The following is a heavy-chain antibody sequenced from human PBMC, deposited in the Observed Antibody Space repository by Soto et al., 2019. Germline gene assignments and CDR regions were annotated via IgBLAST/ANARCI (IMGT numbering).Heavy chain of an antibody. CDR2: INPSGGST. D-gene: IGHD3-9*01. CDR3: ARDYDILTGYYYFDY. V-gene: IGHV1-46*01. CDR1: GYTFTSYY. Sequence: ASVKVSCKASGYTFTSYYMHWVRQAPGQGLEWMGIINPSGGSTSYAQKFQGRVTMTRDTSTSTVYMELSSLRSEDTAVYYCARDYDILTGYYYFDYWGQGTLVTVYS. J-gene: IGHJ4*02.